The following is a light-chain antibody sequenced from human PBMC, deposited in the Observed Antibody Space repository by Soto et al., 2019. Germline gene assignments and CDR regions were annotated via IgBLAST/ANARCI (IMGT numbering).Light chain of an antibody. Sequence: AIRMTQSPSSLSVSTGVRVTITCRTSQGISSYLAWYQQKPGKAPKLMIYAAFTLQSGVQSRFSGSGSGTDFTLTIRCLQSEDFATYYSQQYYSYPRTFGQGTKLKIK. V-gene: IGKV1-8*01. J-gene: IGKJ2*01. CDR3: QQYYSYPRT. CDR2: AAF. CDR1: QGISSY.